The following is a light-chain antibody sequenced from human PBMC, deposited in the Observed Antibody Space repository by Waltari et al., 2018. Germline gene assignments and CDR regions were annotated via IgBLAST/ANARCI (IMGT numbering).Light chain of an antibody. CDR2: WAS. V-gene: IGKV4-1*01. CDR3: QQYYNPPLT. Sequence: DIVMTQSPDSLAVSLGERATINCKSSQNVLFTPNDKNYLAWYQQKAGQPPKLLIYWASTRESGVPDRFSGSGSGTDFTLTISSLQAEDVAVYYCQQYYNPPLTFGGGTKVEIK. J-gene: IGKJ4*01. CDR1: QNVLFTPNDKNY.